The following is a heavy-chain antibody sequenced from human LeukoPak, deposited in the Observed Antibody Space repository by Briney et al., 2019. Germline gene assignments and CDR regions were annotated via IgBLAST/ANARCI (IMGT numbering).Heavy chain of an antibody. J-gene: IGHJ4*02. CDR3: ATYRQVLLPFES. CDR1: GFTFSSYW. CDR2: IKQDGSEK. D-gene: IGHD5-18*01. V-gene: IGHV3-7*03. Sequence: GGSLRLSCAASGFTFSSYWMSWVRQAPGKGLEWVANIKQDGSEKYYVDSVRGRFTISRDNSKSTLSLQMNSLRAEDTAIYYCATYRQVLLPFESWGQGTLVTVSS.